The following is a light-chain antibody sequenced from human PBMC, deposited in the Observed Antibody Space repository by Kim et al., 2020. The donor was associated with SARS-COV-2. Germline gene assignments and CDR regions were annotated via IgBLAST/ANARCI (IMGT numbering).Light chain of an antibody. CDR2: WAS. Sequence: ATINCKSSQSVLYSSNNKNYLAWYQQKTGQPPKLLIYWASTRESGVPDRFSGSGSGTDFTLTISSLQAEDVAVYYCQQYYSTPWTFGQGTKVEIK. CDR3: QQYYSTPWT. V-gene: IGKV4-1*01. J-gene: IGKJ1*01. CDR1: QSVLYSSNNKNY.